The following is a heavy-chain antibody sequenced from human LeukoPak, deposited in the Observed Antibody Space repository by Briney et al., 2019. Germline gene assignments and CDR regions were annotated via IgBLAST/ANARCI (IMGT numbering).Heavy chain of an antibody. CDR3: ARDGVVYYYDSSGYRGVGAFDI. CDR1: GFTFSSYS. D-gene: IGHD3-22*01. CDR2: ISSSSSYI. J-gene: IGHJ3*02. Sequence: PGGSLRLSCAASGFTFSSYSMNWVRQAPGKGLEWVSSISSSSSYIYYADSVKGRFTISRDNAKNSLYLQMNSLRAEDTAVYYCARDGVVYYYDSSGYRGVGAFDIWGQGTMVTVSS. V-gene: IGHV3-21*01.